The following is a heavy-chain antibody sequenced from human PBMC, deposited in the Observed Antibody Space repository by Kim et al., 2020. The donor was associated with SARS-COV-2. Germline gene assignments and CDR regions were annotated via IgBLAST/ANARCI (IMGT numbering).Heavy chain of an antibody. Sequence: YNPSLKSRVTISVDTSKNQFSLKLSSVTAADTAVYYCARGWTHYYYGMDVWGQGTTVTVSS. D-gene: IGHD5-12*01. V-gene: IGHV4-59*09. J-gene: IGHJ6*02. CDR3: ARGWTHYYYGMDV.